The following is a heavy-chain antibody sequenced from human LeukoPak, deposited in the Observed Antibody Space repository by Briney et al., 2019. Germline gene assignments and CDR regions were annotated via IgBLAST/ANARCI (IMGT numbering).Heavy chain of an antibody. CDR3: AKDSTDGNY. J-gene: IGHJ4*02. Sequence: GGSLRLSCAASGFTFDDYAMHWVRQAPGKGLEWVSGISWNSGSIGYADSVKGRFTISRDNAKNSLYLQMNSLRAEDTALYYCAKDSTDGNYWGQGTLVTVSS. CDR2: ISWNSGSI. D-gene: IGHD1-26*01. V-gene: IGHV3-9*01. CDR1: GFTFDDYA.